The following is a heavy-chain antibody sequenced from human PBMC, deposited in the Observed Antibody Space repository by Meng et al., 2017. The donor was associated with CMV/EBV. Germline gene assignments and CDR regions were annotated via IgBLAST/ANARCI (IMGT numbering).Heavy chain of an antibody. V-gene: IGHV3-20*04. CDR1: GFTFDDYG. CDR2: INWNGGST. CDR3: ARDLVVPPEDCYYGMDV. J-gene: IGHJ6*02. D-gene: IGHD2-2*01. Sequence: GESLKISCAASGFTFDDYGMSWVRQAPGKGLEWVSGINWNGGSTGYADSVKGRFTISRDNAKNSLYLQMNSLRAEDTALYYCARDLVVPPEDCYYGMDVWGQGTTVTVSS.